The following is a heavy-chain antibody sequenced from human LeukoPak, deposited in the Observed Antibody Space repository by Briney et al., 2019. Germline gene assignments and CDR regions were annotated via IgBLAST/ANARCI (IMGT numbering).Heavy chain of an antibody. CDR2: LKSDGSST. Sequence: GGSLRLSCAASGFTLTTYWMHWVRQAPGKGLGWVSRLKSDGSSTSYADSVKGRFTISRDNAKNTLYLQKNSLRAEDTAVYYCASDVAPLDWLDVWGQGTTVTVSS. D-gene: IGHD3-9*01. J-gene: IGHJ6*02. CDR1: GFTLTTYW. CDR3: ASDVAPLDWLDV. V-gene: IGHV3-74*01.